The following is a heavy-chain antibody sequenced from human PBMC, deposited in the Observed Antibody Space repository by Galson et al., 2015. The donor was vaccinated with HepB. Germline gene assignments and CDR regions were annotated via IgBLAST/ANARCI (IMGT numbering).Heavy chain of an antibody. V-gene: IGHV3-30*18. D-gene: IGHD2-21*02. CDR1: GFTFSNYG. CDR2: MSYDGSST. CDR3: AKDEAVTAVLAGWYFDY. J-gene: IGHJ4*02. Sequence: SLRLSCAVSGFTFSNYGMHWVRQAPGKGLEWMATMSYDGSSTSYADSVKGRFTISRDNSKNTLYLQMNSLRAEDTALYYCAKDEAVTAVLAGWYFDYWGQGTLVAVSS.